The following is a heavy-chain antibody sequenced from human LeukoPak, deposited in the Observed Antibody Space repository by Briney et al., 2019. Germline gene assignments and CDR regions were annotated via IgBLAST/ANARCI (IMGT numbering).Heavy chain of an antibody. CDR3: ARFESTSGRGFDP. CDR1: GYSIGSGYY. J-gene: IGHJ5*02. D-gene: IGHD2-2*01. CDR2: IYHSGTT. Sequence: SETLSLTCAISGYSIGSGYYWGWIRQPPGKGLEWIGTIYHSGTTYYNPSLKSRVTISLDTSKNQFSLNLRSVTAADTAVYYCARFESTSGRGFDPWGQGTLVTVSS. V-gene: IGHV4-38-2*01.